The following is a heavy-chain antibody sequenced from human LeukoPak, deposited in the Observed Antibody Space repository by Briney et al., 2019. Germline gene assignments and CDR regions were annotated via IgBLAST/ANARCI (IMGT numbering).Heavy chain of an antibody. V-gene: IGHV4-59*08. CDR1: GGSITNYY. CDR2: VYYSGST. D-gene: IGHD2-21*01. CDR3: ARRLARGGWFDP. Sequence: SETLSLTCTVSGGSITNYYWSWIRQPPGKGLEWIGYVYYSGSTNYNPSLKSRVTISVDTSKNQFSLKLSSVTAADTAVYYCARRLARGGWFDPWGQGTLVTVSS. J-gene: IGHJ5*02.